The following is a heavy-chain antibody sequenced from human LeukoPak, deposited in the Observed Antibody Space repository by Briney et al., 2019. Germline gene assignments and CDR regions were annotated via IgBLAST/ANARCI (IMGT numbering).Heavy chain of an antibody. Sequence: ASVKVSCKASGYTFTSYDINWVRLATGQGLEWMGWMNPNSGNTGYAQKFQGRVTITTDESTSTAYMELSSLRSEDTAVYYCARVGMTTGTNWFDPWGQGTLVTVSS. CDR1: GYTFTSYD. J-gene: IGHJ5*02. CDR2: MNPNSGNT. D-gene: IGHD4-11*01. V-gene: IGHV1-8*01. CDR3: ARVGMTTGTNWFDP.